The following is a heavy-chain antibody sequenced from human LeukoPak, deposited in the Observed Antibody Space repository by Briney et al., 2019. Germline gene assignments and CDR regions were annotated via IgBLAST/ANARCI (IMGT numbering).Heavy chain of an antibody. D-gene: IGHD1-26*01. CDR2: INRSGST. CDR1: GGSFTIYQ. J-gene: IGHJ4*02. CDR3: ARGGAELDAFDY. V-gene: IGHV4-34*01. Sequence: SETLSLTCAVSGGSFTIYQWSWIRQSPGKGLEWIGDINRSGSTDYNPALRSRVFISMDTSKNQFSLQLSSVTAADTAVYYCARGGAELDAFDYWGQGTLVTVSS.